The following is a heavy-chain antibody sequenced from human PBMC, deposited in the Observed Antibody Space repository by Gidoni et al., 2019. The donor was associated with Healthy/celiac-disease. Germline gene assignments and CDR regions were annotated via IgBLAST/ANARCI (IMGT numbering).Heavy chain of an antibody. CDR2: VSWNSGNT. Sequence: EVPLVESGGGLVQPGRSLRLSCAPSGFGLGGYAMHWVRQVPGKGLEWVSGVSWNSGNTAYADSVKGRFTISRDNAKNSLFLQMDSLRGEDTALYFCARAGTFSSSSGWLDPWGQGTLVTVSS. J-gene: IGHJ5*02. CDR1: GFGLGGYA. D-gene: IGHD6-6*01. CDR3: ARAGTFSSSSGWLDP. V-gene: IGHV3-9*01.